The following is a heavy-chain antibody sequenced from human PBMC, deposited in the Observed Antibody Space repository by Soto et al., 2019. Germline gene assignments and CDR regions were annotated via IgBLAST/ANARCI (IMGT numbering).Heavy chain of an antibody. CDR2: ISAYNGNT. D-gene: IGHD3-22*01. CDR1: GYTFTSYG. Sequence: QVQLVQSGAEVKKPGASVKVSCKASGYTFTSYGINWVRQAPGQGLEWMGWISAYNGNTNYAQKLQGRVTMTTDTXTSTGYMELRSLRSDDTAVYYCARVLIVDPPEVDVWGQGTTVTVSS. J-gene: IGHJ6*02. V-gene: IGHV1-18*01. CDR3: ARVLIVDPPEVDV.